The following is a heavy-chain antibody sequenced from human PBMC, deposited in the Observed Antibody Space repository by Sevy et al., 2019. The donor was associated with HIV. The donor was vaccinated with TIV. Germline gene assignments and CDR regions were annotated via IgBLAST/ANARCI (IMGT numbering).Heavy chain of an antibody. D-gene: IGHD2-2*01. CDR1: GGSISSYY. J-gene: IGHJ5*02. CDR3: ARGGKRSIVVVPAANNWFDP. Sequence: SETLSLTCTVSGGSISSYYWSWIRQPPGKGLEWIGYIYYSGSTNYNPSLKSRVTISVDTSKNQFSLKLSSVTAADTAVYYCARGGKRSIVVVPAANNWFDPWGQGTLVIVSS. CDR2: IYYSGST. V-gene: IGHV4-59*01.